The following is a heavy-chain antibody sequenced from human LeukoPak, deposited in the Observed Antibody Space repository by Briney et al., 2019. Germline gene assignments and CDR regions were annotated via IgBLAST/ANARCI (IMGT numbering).Heavy chain of an antibody. Sequence: GGSLRLSCAASGLTFSSYWMHWVRQAPGKGLEWVATIKPDGNDKFLVDSVKGRFTISRDNAKTSLFLQMNSLRAEDTAMYYCTTSDCEYWGQGALVTVSS. V-gene: IGHV3-7*03. CDR2: IKPDGNDK. CDR3: TTSDCEY. J-gene: IGHJ4*02. CDR1: GLTFSSYW.